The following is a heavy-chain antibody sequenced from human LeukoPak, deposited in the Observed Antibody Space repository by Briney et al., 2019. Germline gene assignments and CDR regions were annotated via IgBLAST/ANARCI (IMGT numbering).Heavy chain of an antibody. CDR1: GFTFSSYG. D-gene: IGHD3-10*01. CDR3: ARDRGGPHYYYYGMDV. Sequence: GRSLRLSCAASGFTFSSYGMHWVRQAPGKGLEWVAFIRYDGSNKYYADSVKGRFTISRDNSKNTLYLQMNSLRAEDTAVYYCARDRGGPHYYYYGMDVWGQGTTVTVSS. CDR2: IRYDGSNK. J-gene: IGHJ6*02. V-gene: IGHV3-30*02.